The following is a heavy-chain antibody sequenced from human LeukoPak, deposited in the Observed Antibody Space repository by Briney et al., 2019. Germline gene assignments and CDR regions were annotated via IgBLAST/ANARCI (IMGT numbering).Heavy chain of an antibody. Sequence: PGGSLRLSCAASGFTVSSNYMSWVRQAPGKGLEWVSAISGSGGSTYYADSVKGRFTISRDNSKNTLYLQMNSLRAEDTAVYYCAKSAGYYYDIWGQGTLVTVSS. CDR2: ISGSGGST. D-gene: IGHD3-22*01. V-gene: IGHV3-23*01. J-gene: IGHJ4*02. CDR1: GFTVSSNY. CDR3: AKSAGYYYDI.